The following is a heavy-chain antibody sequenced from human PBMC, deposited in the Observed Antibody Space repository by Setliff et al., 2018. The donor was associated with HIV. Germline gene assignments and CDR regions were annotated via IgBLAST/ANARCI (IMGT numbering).Heavy chain of an antibody. Sequence: PGGSLRLSCEASGFSFTTYWMSWVRQTPGKGLEWVANINQDGSEKNYVDSVKGRFTISRDNAKNSLFLQMNSLRAEDTAVYYCARGQTSVTLQFDHWGQGTLVTVSS. CDR3: ARGQTSVTLQFDH. CDR1: GFSFTTYW. D-gene: IGHD4-17*01. J-gene: IGHJ4*02. CDR2: INQDGSEK. V-gene: IGHV3-7*01.